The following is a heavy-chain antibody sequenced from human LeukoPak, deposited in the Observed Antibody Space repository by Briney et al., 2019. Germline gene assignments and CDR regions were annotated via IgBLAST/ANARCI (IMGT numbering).Heavy chain of an antibody. CDR1: TFTFSRYS. V-gene: IGHV3-21*01. J-gene: IGHJ6*04. CDR3: ARDIDSSTGASGTYYYYYGMDV. Sequence: GGSLRLSCAASTFTFSRYSMNWVRQAPGKGLEWVSSISSSGNYIYYADSVKGRFTVSRDNAKNSLYLQVNSLRAEDTAVYYCARDIDSSTGASGTYYYYYGMDVWGNGTTVTVSS. CDR2: ISSSGNYI. D-gene: IGHD6-13*01.